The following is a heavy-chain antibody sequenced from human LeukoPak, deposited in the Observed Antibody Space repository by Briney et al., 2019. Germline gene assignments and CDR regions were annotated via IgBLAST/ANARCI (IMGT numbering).Heavy chain of an antibody. CDR3: ARAYHRYYYDSRLTPAEYYFDY. V-gene: IGHV3-30-3*01. CDR1: GFTFSSYA. CDR2: ISYDGSNK. Sequence: GGSLRLSCAASGFTFSSYATHWVRQAPGKGLEWVAVISYDGSNKYYADSVKGRFTISRDNSKNTLYLQMNSLRAEDTAVYYCARAYHRYYYDSRLTPAEYYFDYWGQGTLVTVSS. J-gene: IGHJ4*02. D-gene: IGHD3-22*01.